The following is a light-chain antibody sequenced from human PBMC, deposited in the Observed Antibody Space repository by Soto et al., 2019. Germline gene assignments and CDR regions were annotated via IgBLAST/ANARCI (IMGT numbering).Light chain of an antibody. CDR2: ATS. CDR3: QQSYSTPPGA. Sequence: IQLTQSPSSLSASVGDRVTITCRASQGISNYLAWYQQKPGLPPKLLIHATSGLQSGVPSRFSGSGSGTDFTLTISSLQPEDFATHYCQQSYSTPPGAFGQGTKVDIK. V-gene: IGKV1-39*01. J-gene: IGKJ1*01. CDR1: QGISNY.